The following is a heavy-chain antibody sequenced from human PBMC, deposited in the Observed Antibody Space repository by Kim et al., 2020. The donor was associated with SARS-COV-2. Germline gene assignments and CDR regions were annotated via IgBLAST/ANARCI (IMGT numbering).Heavy chain of an antibody. V-gene: IGHV1-3*01. Sequence: ASVKVSCKASGYTFTSYAMHWVRQAPGQRLEWMGWINAGNGNTKYSQKFQGRVTITRDTSPSTAYMELSSLRSEDTAVYYCATDKTPLAYCGGDCKTPLDYWGQGTLVTVSS. CDR1: GYTFTSYA. D-gene: IGHD2-21*01. J-gene: IGHJ4*02. CDR3: ATDKTPLAYCGGDCKTPLDY. CDR2: INAGNGNT.